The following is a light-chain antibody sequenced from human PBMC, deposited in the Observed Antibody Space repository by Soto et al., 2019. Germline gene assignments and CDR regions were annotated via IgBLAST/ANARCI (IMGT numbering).Light chain of an antibody. CDR1: QSVSSN. J-gene: IGKJ4*01. CDR3: QHRSNWLSLT. CDR2: GAS. Sequence: EIVMTQSPATLSVSPGERATLSCRASQSVSSNLAWYQQKPGQAPRLLIYGASNRAADIPARFSASGSGTDFTLTISSLEPEDFAVYYCQHRSNWLSLTFGGGTKVDIK. V-gene: IGKV3-11*01.